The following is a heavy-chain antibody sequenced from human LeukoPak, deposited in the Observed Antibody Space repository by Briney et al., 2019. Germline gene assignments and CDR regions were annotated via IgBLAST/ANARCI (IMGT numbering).Heavy chain of an antibody. CDR3: ARDNVVAPLRRAFDI. Sequence: SETLSLTCTVSGGSISSYYWSWIRQPPGKGLEWIGYIYYSGSTNYNPSLKSRVTISVDTSKNQFSLKLSSVTAADTAVYYCARDNVVAPLRRAFDIWGQGTMVTVSS. V-gene: IGHV4-59*01. CDR1: GGSISSYY. CDR2: IYYSGST. J-gene: IGHJ3*02. D-gene: IGHD2-15*01.